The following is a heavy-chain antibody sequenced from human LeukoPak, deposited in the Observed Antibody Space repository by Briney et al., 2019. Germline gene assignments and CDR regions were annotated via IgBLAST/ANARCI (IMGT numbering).Heavy chain of an antibody. D-gene: IGHD6-13*01. V-gene: IGHV4-31*11. J-gene: IGHJ6*02. CDR3: ARGNDSSWHYYNKGPHYYGMDV. CDR1: GGSISSGGYS. Sequence: SETLSLTCAVSGGSISSGGYSWSWIRQHPGKGLEWIGYIYYSGSTYYNPSLKSRVTISVDTSKNQFSLKLSSVTAADTAVYYCARGNDSSWHYYNKGPHYYGMDVWGQGTTVTVSS. CDR2: IYYSGST.